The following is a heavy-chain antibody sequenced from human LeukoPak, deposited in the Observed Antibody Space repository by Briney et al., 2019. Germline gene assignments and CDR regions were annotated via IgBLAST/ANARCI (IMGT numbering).Heavy chain of an antibody. CDR2: IYYSGST. J-gene: IGHJ4*02. Sequence: SETLSLTCTVSGGSISSGDYYWSWIRQPPGRGLEWIGYIYYSGSTYYNPSLKSRVTISVDTSKNQFSLKLSSVTAADTAVYYCARGVGYYFDYWGQGTLVTVSS. CDR3: ARGVGYYFDY. CDR1: GGSISSGDYY. D-gene: IGHD2-15*01. V-gene: IGHV4-30-4*01.